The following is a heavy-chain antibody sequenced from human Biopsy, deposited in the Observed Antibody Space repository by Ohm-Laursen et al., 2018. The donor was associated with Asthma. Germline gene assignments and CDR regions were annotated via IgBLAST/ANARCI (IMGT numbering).Heavy chain of an antibody. D-gene: IGHD4-23*01. CDR1: GSTVSTNG. Sequence: GSLRLSCTASGSTVSTNGMSWVRQPPGKGLEWVSVIYSGGGTYYADSVQGRVTISRDNSKNTLSLQMNRLRAEDTAVYYCARAYGGSFFSGSFDIWGQGTMVTVSS. CDR3: ARAYGGSFFSGSFDI. J-gene: IGHJ3*02. CDR2: IYSGGGT. V-gene: IGHV3-53*01.